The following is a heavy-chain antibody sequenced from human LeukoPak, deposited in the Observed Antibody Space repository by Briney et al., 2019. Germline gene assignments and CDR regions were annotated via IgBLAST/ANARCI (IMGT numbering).Heavy chain of an antibody. V-gene: IGHV4-34*01. Sequence: SETLSLTCAVYGGSFSGYYWSWIRQPPGKGLEWIGEINHSGSTNYNPSPKSRVTISVDTSKYQFSLKLSSVAAADTAVYYCARGGGSGSGSPTPLYYWGQGTLVTVSS. CDR3: ARGGGSGSGSPTPLYY. D-gene: IGHD6-19*01. CDR1: GGSFSGYY. CDR2: INHSGST. J-gene: IGHJ4*02.